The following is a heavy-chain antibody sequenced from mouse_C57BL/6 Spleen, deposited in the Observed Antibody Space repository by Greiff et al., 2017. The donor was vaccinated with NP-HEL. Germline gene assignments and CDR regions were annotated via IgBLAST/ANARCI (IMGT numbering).Heavy chain of an antibody. Sequence: EVQGVESGGGLVKPGGSLKLSCAASGFTFSSYAMSWVRQTPEKRLEWVATISDGGSYTYYPDNVKGRFTISRDNAKNNLYLQMSHLKSEDTAMYYCARDRRSDGYYDFAYWGQGTLVTVSA. CDR1: GFTFSSYA. CDR3: ARDRRSDGYYDFAY. J-gene: IGHJ3*01. D-gene: IGHD2-3*01. V-gene: IGHV5-4*01. CDR2: ISDGGSYT.